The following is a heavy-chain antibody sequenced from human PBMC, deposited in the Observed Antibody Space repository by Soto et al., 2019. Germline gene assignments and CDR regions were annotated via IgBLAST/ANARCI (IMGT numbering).Heavy chain of an antibody. CDR2: IIPILGIA. D-gene: IGHD5-18*01. CDR1: GGTFSSYT. CDR3: ASPLSGYSYGPNDY. J-gene: IGHJ4*02. V-gene: IGHV1-69*02. Sequence: QVQLVQSGAEVKKPGSSVKVSCKASGGTFSSYTISWVRQAPGQGLEWMGRIIPILGIANYAQKFQGRVTITADKSTSTAYRELSSLRSEDTAVYYCASPLSGYSYGPNDYWGQGTLVTVSS.